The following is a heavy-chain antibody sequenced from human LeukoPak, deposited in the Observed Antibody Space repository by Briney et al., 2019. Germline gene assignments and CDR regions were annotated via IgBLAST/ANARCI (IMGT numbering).Heavy chain of an antibody. CDR2: ISGSGGST. V-gene: IGHV3-23*01. CDR3: AKGDYYYDSSGLDY. J-gene: IGHJ4*02. D-gene: IGHD3-22*01. Sequence: GGSLRLSCAASGFTFSSYSMNWVRQAPGKGLEWVSAISGSGGSTYYADSVKGRFTISRDNSKNTLYLQMNSLRAEDTAVYYCAKGDYYYDSSGLDYWGQGTLVTVSS. CDR1: GFTFSSYS.